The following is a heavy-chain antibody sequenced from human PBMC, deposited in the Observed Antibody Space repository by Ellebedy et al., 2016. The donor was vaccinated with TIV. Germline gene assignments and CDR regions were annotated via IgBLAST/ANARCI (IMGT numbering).Heavy chain of an antibody. J-gene: IGHJ4*02. V-gene: IGHV1-18*01. Sequence: ASVKVSXXASGYRFNNYGIGWVRKSPGQGLEWVGWISADTGNRNYAQKLQGRVTLTTDTSTSTAYMELRSLRSDDTAVYFCAKATVVRPAEFDYWGPGTLVTVSS. CDR3: AKATVVRPAEFDY. CDR2: ISADTGNR. D-gene: IGHD2-15*01. CDR1: GYRFNNYG.